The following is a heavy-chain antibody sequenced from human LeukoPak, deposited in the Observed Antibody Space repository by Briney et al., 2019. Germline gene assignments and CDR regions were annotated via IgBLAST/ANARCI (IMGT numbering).Heavy chain of an antibody. D-gene: IGHD3-16*01. CDR2: LSDTGGTT. V-gene: IGHV3-23*01. CDR1: GFTFSSYA. Sequence: PGGSLRLSCAASGFTFSSYAMSWVRQAPGKGLEWVSSLSDTGGTTYYADSVKGRFTISRDNSKSTLFLQMNGLRVEDTATYYCAKRLGDYWGQGTLVTVSS. J-gene: IGHJ4*02. CDR3: AKRLGDY.